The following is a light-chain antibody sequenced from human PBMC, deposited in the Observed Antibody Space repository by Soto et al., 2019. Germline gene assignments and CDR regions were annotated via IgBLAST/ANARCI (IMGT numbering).Light chain of an antibody. J-gene: IGKJ5*01. CDR1: PSVTNF. Sequence: IVLTQAPASLSLSRGERATLSFGASPSVTNFLAWYQQKPGQAPRLLIYGASTRATGIPDRFSGSGSGTQFTLTISRLQSEDSAVYFCQQNNRWPHITFGQGTRLEIK. CDR3: QQNNRWPHIT. V-gene: IGKV3-15*01. CDR2: GAS.